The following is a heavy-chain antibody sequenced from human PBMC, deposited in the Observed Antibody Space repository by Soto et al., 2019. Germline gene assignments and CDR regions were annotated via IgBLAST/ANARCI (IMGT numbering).Heavy chain of an antibody. D-gene: IGHD3-22*01. V-gene: IGHV4-4*02. J-gene: IGHJ3*02. Sequence: QVQLQESGPGLVKPSGTLSLTCAVSGGSISSSNWWSWVRQPPGKGLEWIGEIYHSGSTNYNPSLKSGVTISVDKSKNQLSLKLSSVTAADTAVYYCARYSRTYYDSNGYYYSACDIWGQGTMVTVSS. CDR3: ARYSRTYYDSNGYYYSACDI. CDR1: GGSISSSNW. CDR2: IYHSGST.